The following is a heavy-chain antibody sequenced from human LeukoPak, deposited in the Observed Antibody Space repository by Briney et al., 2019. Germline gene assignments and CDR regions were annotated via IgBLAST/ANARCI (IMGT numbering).Heavy chain of an antibody. CDR2: IYYSGST. D-gene: IGHD4-17*01. CDR1: GGSISSCY. CDR3: ARGAVTTRYYYYYYYMDV. Sequence: SETLSLTCTVSGGSISSCYWSWIRQPPGKGLEWIGYIYYSGSTNYNPSLKSRVTISVDTSKNQFSLKLSSVTAADTAVYYCARGAVTTRYYYYYYYMDVWGKGTTVTVSS. V-gene: IGHV4-59*01. J-gene: IGHJ6*03.